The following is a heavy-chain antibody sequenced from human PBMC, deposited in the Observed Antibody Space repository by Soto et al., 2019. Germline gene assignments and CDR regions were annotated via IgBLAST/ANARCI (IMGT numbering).Heavy chain of an antibody. Sequence: QVQLVQSGAEVKKPGSSVKVSCKASGGTFSSYAISWVRQAPGQGLEWMGGIIPIFGTANYAQKFQGRVTITADKSTRSANLGLSSLRSEDTAVYYRERDPEGYTDMVSASIITNYFDPWGQGTLVTVSS. CDR3: ERDPEGYTDMVSASIITNYFDP. D-gene: IGHD5-18*01. J-gene: IGHJ5*02. CDR1: GGTFSSYA. V-gene: IGHV1-69*06. CDR2: IIPIFGTA.